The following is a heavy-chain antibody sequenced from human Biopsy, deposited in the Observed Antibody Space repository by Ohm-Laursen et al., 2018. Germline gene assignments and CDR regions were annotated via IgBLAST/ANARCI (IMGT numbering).Heavy chain of an antibody. D-gene: IGHD3-10*01. V-gene: IGHV3-23*01. Sequence: SLRLSCAASGFTFSSYVMSWVRQAPGKGLEWVSTISGSGSTTYYADSVKGRFTISRDNSKNTLYLQMNSLRAEDTAVYYCARPPWGHAYGYYNGMDVWGQGTTVIVSS. CDR2: ISGSGSTT. J-gene: IGHJ6*02. CDR1: GFTFSSYV. CDR3: ARPPWGHAYGYYNGMDV.